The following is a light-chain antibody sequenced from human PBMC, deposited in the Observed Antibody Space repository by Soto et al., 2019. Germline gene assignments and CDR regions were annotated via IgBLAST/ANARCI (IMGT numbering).Light chain of an antibody. CDR2: EVS. Sequence: QSVLTQPASVSGSPGQSITISCTGTSSDVGGYRYVSWYQQHPGKAPKLIISEVSSRPSGVSSRFSGSKSGNTASLTISGLQAEDEAEYYCSSYSSVSTYVFGTGTKVTV. J-gene: IGLJ1*01. CDR3: SSYSSVSTYV. V-gene: IGLV2-14*01. CDR1: SSDVGGYRY.